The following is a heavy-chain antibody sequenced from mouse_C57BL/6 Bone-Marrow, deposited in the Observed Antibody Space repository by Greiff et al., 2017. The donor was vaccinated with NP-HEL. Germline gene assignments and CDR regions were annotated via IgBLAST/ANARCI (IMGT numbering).Heavy chain of an antibody. CDR3: ARLLTFYYAMDY. V-gene: IGHV5-17*01. J-gene: IGHJ4*01. D-gene: IGHD4-1*01. Sequence: VQLQQSGGGLVKPGGSLKLSCAASGFTFSDYGMHWVRQAPEKGLEWVAYISSGSSTIYYADTVKGRFTISRDNAKNTLFLQMTSLRSEDTAMYYCARLLTFYYAMDYWGQGTSVTVSS. CDR1: GFTFSDYG. CDR2: ISSGSSTI.